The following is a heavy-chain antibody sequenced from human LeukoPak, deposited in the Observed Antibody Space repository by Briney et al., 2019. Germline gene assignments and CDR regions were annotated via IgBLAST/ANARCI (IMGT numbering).Heavy chain of an antibody. Sequence: SGPTLVKPTQPLTLTCSLSLLSLNNTGAGVAWIRQPPRKALEWVALLYWVADKRCNPSFENILSITRATSKSQVVLTLTNMNPVDTGTYYCVHKNPLAFYRDGDVLTGVGFGAFDFWGQGVLVTVSS. CDR2: LYWVADK. V-gene: IGHV2-5*02. D-gene: IGHD3-3*02. CDR3: VHKNPLAFYRDGDVLTGVGFGAFDF. J-gene: IGHJ3*01. CDR1: LLSLNNTGAG.